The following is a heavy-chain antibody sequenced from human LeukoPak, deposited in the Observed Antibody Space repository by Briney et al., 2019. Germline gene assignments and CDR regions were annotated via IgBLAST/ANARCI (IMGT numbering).Heavy chain of an antibody. D-gene: IGHD4-23*01. CDR1: GGSISYY. Sequence: SETLSLTCSVSGGSISYYWVWIRQPPGKGLEWIGEINHSGSTNYNPSLKSRVTISVDTSKNQFSLKLSSVTAADTAVYYCARSSTVVAPFDYWGQGTLVTVSS. V-gene: IGHV4-34*01. CDR3: ARSSTVVAPFDY. CDR2: INHSGST. J-gene: IGHJ4*02.